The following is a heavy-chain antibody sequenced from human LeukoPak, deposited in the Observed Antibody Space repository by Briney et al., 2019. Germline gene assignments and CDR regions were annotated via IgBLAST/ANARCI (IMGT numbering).Heavy chain of an antibody. Sequence: ASVKVSCKASGYTFTSYDINGVRQATGQELEWMGWMNPNSGNTGYAQKFQGRVTMTRNTSISTAYMELSSLRSEDTAVYYCARGLLYSSGRNAFDIWGQGTMVTVSS. CDR2: MNPNSGNT. CDR1: GYTFTSYD. D-gene: IGHD6-19*01. V-gene: IGHV1-8*01. CDR3: ARGLLYSSGRNAFDI. J-gene: IGHJ3*02.